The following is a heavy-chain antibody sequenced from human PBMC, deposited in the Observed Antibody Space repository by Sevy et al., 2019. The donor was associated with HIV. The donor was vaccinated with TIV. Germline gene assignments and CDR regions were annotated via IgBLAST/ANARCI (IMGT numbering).Heavy chain of an antibody. CDR2: IIPIFGTA. CDR1: GGTFSSYA. V-gene: IGHV1-69*13. CDR3: ARVTGYLDGGGLDP. Sequence: ASVKVSCKASGGTFSSYAISWVRQAPGQGLEWMGGIIPIFGTANYAQKFQGRVTITADESTSTAYMELSSLRSEDTAVYYCARVTGYLDGGGLDPWGQGTLVTVSS. J-gene: IGHJ5*02. D-gene: IGHD3-9*01.